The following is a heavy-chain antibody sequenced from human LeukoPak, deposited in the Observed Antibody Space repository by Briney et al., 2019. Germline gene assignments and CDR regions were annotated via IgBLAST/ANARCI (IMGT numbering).Heavy chain of an antibody. D-gene: IGHD1-26*01. CDR3: TTGLVSGGYSLFDY. Sequence: HAPGKRREWKGRIKSKTDGGTTDYAAPVKGRFTISRDDSKNTLYLQMNSLKTEDTAVYYCTTGLVSGGYSLFDYWCQGTLVTVSS. CDR2: IKSKTDGGTT. J-gene: IGHJ4*02. V-gene: IGHV3-15*01.